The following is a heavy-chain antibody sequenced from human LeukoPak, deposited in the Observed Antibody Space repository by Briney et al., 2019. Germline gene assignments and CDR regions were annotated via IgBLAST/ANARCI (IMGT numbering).Heavy chain of an antibody. CDR1: GFSFRTYW. CDR3: ARSGSSMEY. V-gene: IGHV3-7*01. CDR2: IKQDGSAK. D-gene: IGHD3-10*01. J-gene: IGHJ4*02. Sequence: GGSLRLSCAASGFSFRTYWMSWVRQAPGKGLEWVANIKQDGSAKNYLDSVKGRFTISRDNAKNSLDLQMNSLRAEDTAVYYCARSGSSMEYWGQGTLVTVSS.